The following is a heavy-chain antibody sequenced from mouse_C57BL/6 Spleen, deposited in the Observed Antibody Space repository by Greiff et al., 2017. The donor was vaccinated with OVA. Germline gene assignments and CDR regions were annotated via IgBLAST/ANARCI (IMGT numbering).Heavy chain of an antibody. CDR2: INPNNGGT. CDR1: GYTFTDYN. J-gene: IGHJ4*01. V-gene: IGHV1-18*01. D-gene: IGHD2-5*01. Sequence: EVQLQQSGPELVKPGASVKIPCKASGYTFTDYNMDWVKQSHGKSLEWIGDINPNNGGTIYNQKFKGKATLTVDKSSSTAYMELRSLTSEDTAVYYCARSHSNFDYYAMDYWGQGTSVTVSS. CDR3: ARSHSNFDYYAMDY.